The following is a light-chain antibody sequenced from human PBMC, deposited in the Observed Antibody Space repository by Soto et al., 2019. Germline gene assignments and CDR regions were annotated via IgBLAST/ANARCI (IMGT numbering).Light chain of an antibody. Sequence: QSALAQPASVSGSPGQSITISCTGTSSDVGGYNYVSWYQQHPGKAPKLMIYEVSNRPSGVSNRFSGSKSGNTASLTICGLQAADEADYYCTSYTSSSTLYVFGTGTKVTVL. CDR1: SSDVGGYNY. CDR3: TSYTSSSTLYV. CDR2: EVS. J-gene: IGLJ1*01. V-gene: IGLV2-14*01.